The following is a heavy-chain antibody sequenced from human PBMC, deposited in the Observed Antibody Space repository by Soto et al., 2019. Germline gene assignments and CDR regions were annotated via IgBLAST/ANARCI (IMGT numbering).Heavy chain of an antibody. V-gene: IGHV6-1*01. Sequence: PSQTLSLTCAISGDSVSSSSAAWNWIRQSPSRGLEWLGRTYYRSKWCNDYAVSVKSRISINPDTSKNQFSLQLNSVTPEDTAVYYCARAWVNSGSSWYMAYAFDIWGQGTMVTVSS. D-gene: IGHD6-13*01. CDR2: TYYRSKWCN. CDR3: ARAWVNSGSSWYMAYAFDI. CDR1: GDSVSSSSAA. J-gene: IGHJ3*02.